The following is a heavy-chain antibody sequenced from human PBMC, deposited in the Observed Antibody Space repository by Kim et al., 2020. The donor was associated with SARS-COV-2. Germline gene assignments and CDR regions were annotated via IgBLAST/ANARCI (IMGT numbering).Heavy chain of an antibody. J-gene: IGHJ4*01. Sequence: GGSLRLSCAASGFTFSSSNFAMNWVRQAPGKGLEWVSTISGSGGSTYYADPVKGRFTISRDNSKNTLFLQMTSLRAEDTAVYYCAKEGVYCISTSCYVD. CDR3: AKEGVYCISTSCYVD. V-gene: IGHV3-23*01. D-gene: IGHD2-2*01. CDR2: ISGSGGST. CDR1: GFTFSSSNFA.